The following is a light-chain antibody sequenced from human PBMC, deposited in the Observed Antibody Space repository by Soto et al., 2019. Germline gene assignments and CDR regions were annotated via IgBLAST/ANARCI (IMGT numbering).Light chain of an antibody. CDR2: DAS. Sequence: EVVMTQSPATLSVSSGERATLSCRASESISSKLAWYQQRPGQAPRLLINDASTRATGVPARFCGSGSGTEFTLTISSLQSEDFAVYYCHQYDTWPRTFGQGTKVEIK. J-gene: IGKJ1*01. CDR3: HQYDTWPRT. CDR1: ESISSK. V-gene: IGKV3-15*01.